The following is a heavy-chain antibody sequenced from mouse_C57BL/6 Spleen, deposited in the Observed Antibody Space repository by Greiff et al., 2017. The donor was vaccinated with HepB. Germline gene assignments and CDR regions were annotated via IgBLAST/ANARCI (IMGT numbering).Heavy chain of an antibody. D-gene: IGHD3-3*01. V-gene: IGHV1-80*01. CDR2: IYPGDGDT. CDR3: ARMGDLAYYYAMDY. J-gene: IGHJ4*01. CDR1: GYAFSSYW. Sequence: VKLQQSGAELVKPGASVKISCKASGYAFSSYWMNWVKQRPGKGLEWIGQIYPGDGDTNYNGKFKGKATLTADKSSSTAYMQLSSLTSEDSAVYFCARMGDLAYYYAMDYWGQGTSVTVSS.